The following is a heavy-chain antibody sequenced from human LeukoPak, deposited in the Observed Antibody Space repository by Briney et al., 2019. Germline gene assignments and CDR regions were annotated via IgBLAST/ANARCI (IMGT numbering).Heavy chain of an antibody. V-gene: IGHV3-7*01. Sequence: GGSLRLSCTASGFNFSTYWMTWVRQVPGKGLERVANIKQDGSEKYYVDSVKGRFTISRDNAKNSLFLQMNSLRAEDTAVYYCAREVTPYYWGQGTLVTVSS. CDR2: IKQDGSEK. CDR3: AREVTPYY. D-gene: IGHD4-23*01. J-gene: IGHJ4*02. CDR1: GFNFSTYW.